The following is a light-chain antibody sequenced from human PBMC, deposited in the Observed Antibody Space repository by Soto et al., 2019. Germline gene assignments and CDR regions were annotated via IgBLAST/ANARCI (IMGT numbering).Light chain of an antibody. CDR2: MAS. J-gene: IGKJ1*01. V-gene: IGKV1-5*03. CDR3: QHYNSHSET. CDR1: QSISNW. Sequence: DIQMTQSPSTLSASVGDRVTITCRASQSISNWLAWYQQKPGKAPKLLIYMASSLESGVPSRFSGSGSGTEFTLTISSLQPDDFATYYCQHYNSHSETFGQGTKVEI.